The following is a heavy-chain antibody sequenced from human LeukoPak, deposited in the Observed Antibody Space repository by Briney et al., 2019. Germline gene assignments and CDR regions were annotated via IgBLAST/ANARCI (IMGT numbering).Heavy chain of an antibody. CDR2: SNSDGRGT. Sequence: GGSLRLFCAASGVTFSSYWMHWVRQAPGKGLMWVSRSNSDGRGTNYADSVKGRFTISRDNAKNTVYLQMNSLRVEDTAVYYCARAGRGLRYFDWLTHDYWGQGTLVTVSS. V-gene: IGHV3-74*01. CDR3: ARAGRGLRYFDWLTHDY. CDR1: GVTFSSYW. D-gene: IGHD3-9*01. J-gene: IGHJ4*02.